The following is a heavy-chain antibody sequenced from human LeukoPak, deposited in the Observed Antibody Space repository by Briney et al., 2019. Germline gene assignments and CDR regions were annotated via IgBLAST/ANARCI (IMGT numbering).Heavy chain of an antibody. CDR1: GFTFRNYW. V-gene: IGHV3-7*01. CDR2: IKQDGSEQ. Sequence: GGSLRLSCAASGFTFRNYWMSWVRQAPGKGLEWVANIKQDGSEQYYVDSVKGRFAISRDNAKNSLYLQMNSLRTDDTAVYFCEREGPFDFWGQGTLVTVSS. J-gene: IGHJ4*02. CDR3: EREGPFDF.